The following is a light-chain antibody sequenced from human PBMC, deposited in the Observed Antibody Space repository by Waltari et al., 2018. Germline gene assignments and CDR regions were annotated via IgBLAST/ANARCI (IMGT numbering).Light chain of an antibody. CDR2: WNR. CDR1: SSNIGSNF. Sequence: QSVLTQPPSASGTPGQRVSISCSGSSSNIGSNFVYWYQQGPGTAPKLLILWNRQRPSGVPARCSGSKAGSSASLAISGLRSEDEADYYCAAWDDSLSGVVFGGGTKLTVL. J-gene: IGLJ2*01. CDR3: AAWDDSLSGVV. V-gene: IGLV1-47*01.